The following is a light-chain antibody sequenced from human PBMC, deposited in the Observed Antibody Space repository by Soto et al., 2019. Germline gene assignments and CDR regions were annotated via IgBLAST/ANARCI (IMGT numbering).Light chain of an antibody. Sequence: SVLTQPPSVSGAPGQRVTISCTGTSSNIGAGYDVHWYQQLPGTAPKLLIYGNTNRPSGVPDRFSGSKSDTSASLAITGLQAEDEADYFCQSYDNNLSALYVFGTGTKLTVL. J-gene: IGLJ1*01. V-gene: IGLV1-40*01. CDR3: QSYDNNLSALYV. CDR1: SSNIGAGYD. CDR2: GNT.